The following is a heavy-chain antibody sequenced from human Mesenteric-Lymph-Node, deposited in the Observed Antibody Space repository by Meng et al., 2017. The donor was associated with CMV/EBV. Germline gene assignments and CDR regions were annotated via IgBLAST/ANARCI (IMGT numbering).Heavy chain of an antibody. CDR3: ARSEGYCSSTSCYDLWWFDP. Sequence: GSLRLSCTVSGGSISSSSYYWGWIRQPPGKGLEWIGSIYYSGSTYYNPSLKSRVTISVDTSKTQFSLKLSSVTAADTAVYYCARSEGYCSSTSCYDLWWFDPWGQGTLVTVSS. CDR2: IYYSGST. CDR1: GGSISSSSYY. D-gene: IGHD2-2*01. J-gene: IGHJ5*02. V-gene: IGHV4-39*07.